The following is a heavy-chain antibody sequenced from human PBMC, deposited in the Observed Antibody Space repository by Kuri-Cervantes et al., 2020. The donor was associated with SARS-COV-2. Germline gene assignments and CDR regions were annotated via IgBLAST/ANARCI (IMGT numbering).Heavy chain of an antibody. J-gene: IGHJ5*02. V-gene: IGHV3-30*02. CDR3: AKDVEQWLVPERNWFDP. D-gene: IGHD6-19*01. CDR1: GFTFSSYG. CDR2: IRYDGSNK. Sequence: GESLKISCAASGFTFSSYGMHWVRQAPGKGLEWAAFIRYDGSNKYYADSVKGRFTISRDNSKNTLYLQMNSLRAEDTAVYYCAKDVEQWLVPERNWFDPWGQGTLVTVSS.